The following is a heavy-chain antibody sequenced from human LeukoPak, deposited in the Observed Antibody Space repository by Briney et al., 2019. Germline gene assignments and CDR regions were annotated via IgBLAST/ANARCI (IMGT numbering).Heavy chain of an antibody. J-gene: IGHJ3*02. CDR2: TYYRSKWYN. Sequence: SQTLSLTCAISGDSVSSNSAAWNWIRQSPSRGLEWLGRTYYRSKWYNDYAVSVKGRISIYADTSKNQFSLHLNSVTPEDTAVYYCARALASTDSFDIWGQRTMVTVSS. D-gene: IGHD3-3*02. V-gene: IGHV6-1*01. CDR3: ARALASTDSFDI. CDR1: GDSVSSNSAA.